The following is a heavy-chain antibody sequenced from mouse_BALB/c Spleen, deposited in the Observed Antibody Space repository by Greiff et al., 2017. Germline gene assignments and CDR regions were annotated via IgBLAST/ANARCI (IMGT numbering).Heavy chain of an antibody. CDR3: ARDSYGNYDV. D-gene: IGHD2-10*02. Sequence: EVNVVESGGGLVQPGGSLRLSCATSGFTFTDYYMSWVRQPPGKALEWLGFIRNKANGYTTEYSASVKGRFTISRDNSQSILYLQMNTLRAEDSATYYCARDSYGNYDVWGAGTTVTVSS. CDR2: IRNKANGYTT. CDR1: GFTFTDYY. J-gene: IGHJ1*01. V-gene: IGHV7-3*02.